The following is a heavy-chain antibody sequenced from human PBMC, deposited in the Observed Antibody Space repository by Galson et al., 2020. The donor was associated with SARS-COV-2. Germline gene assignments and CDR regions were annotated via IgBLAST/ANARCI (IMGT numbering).Heavy chain of an antibody. CDR1: GGSFRGYY. CDR3: SRGSWFDP. CDR2: INPSGST. J-gene: IGHJ5*02. Sequence: SETLSLTCAVYGGSFRGYYWSWIRQPPGKGLEGIGEINPSGSTNYNPTLKSRVTISVDTSKNQFTLKLSSVTAADTVVYYCSRGSWFDPWGQGTLVTVSS. V-gene: IGHV4-34*01.